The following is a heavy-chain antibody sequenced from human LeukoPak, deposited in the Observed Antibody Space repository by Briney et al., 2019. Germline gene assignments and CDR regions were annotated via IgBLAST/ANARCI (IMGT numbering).Heavy chain of an antibody. D-gene: IGHD6-13*01. CDR2: INSDGSST. Sequence: GGSLRLSCAASGFIFSNYGMNWVRQAPGKGLLWVSRINSDGSSTSYADSVKGRFTISRDNAKNTLYLQMNSLRAEDTAVYYCARRIAAAAAPYYFDYWGQGTLVTVSS. J-gene: IGHJ4*02. CDR1: GFIFSNYG. V-gene: IGHV3-74*01. CDR3: ARRIAAAAAPYYFDY.